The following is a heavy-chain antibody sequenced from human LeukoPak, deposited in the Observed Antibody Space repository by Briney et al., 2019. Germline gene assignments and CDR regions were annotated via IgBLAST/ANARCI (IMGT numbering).Heavy chain of an antibody. CDR1: GVSISSYY. V-gene: IGHV4-59*01. D-gene: IGHD4-17*01. CDR3: ARDSGDYVVY. Sequence: PSENLSLTCTVSGVSISSYYWSWIRQPPGKGLEWIGYIYYSGSTNYDPSLKSRVSISVDTSKNQFSLKLGCVTAADTAVYYCARDSGDYVVYWGQGTLVTVSS. J-gene: IGHJ4*02. CDR2: IYYSGST.